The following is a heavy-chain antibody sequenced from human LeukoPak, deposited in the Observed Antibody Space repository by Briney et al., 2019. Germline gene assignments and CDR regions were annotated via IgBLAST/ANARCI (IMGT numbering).Heavy chain of an antibody. CDR1: GYSISSSNW. V-gene: IGHV4-28*01. CDR2: IYYSGNT. D-gene: IGHD4-23*01. CDR3: AKSVDGGNSPFDY. Sequence: LSLTCAVSGYSISSSNWWGWIRPPPGKGLEWIGYIYYSGNTHYNPSLKSRVTMSVDTSKNQFSLNLSSVTAVDTAIYYCAKSVDGGNSPFDYWGQGTLVTVSS. J-gene: IGHJ4*02.